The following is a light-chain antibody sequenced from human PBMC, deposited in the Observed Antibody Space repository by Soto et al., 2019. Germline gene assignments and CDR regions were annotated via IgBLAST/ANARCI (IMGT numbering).Light chain of an antibody. J-gene: IGKJ5*01. CDR2: GAS. V-gene: IGKV3-20*01. Sequence: EIVLTQSPGTLSLSPGERATLSCGASQSVSSSYLAWYQQNPGQTPRLLIYGASGRATGIPDRFSGSGSGTHFTITISRREPEDFAVYYCQQYGSSPPVTFGQGTRLEIK. CDR1: QSVSSSY. CDR3: QQYGSSPPVT.